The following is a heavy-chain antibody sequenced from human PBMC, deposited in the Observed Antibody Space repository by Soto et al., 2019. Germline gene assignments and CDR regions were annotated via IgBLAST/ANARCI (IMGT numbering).Heavy chain of an antibody. J-gene: IGHJ4*02. CDR3: ARLGYCSSTSYYEVDY. CDR1: GGTFSSYA. V-gene: IGHV1-69*01. Sequence: QVKLVQSGAEVKKPGSSVKVSCKAYGGTFSSYAISWVRQAPGQGLEWMGGIIPIFGTANYAQKFQGRVTITADESTSTAYMELSSLRSEDTAVYYCARLGYCSSTSYYEVDYWGQGTLVTVSS. CDR2: IIPIFGTA. D-gene: IGHD2-2*01.